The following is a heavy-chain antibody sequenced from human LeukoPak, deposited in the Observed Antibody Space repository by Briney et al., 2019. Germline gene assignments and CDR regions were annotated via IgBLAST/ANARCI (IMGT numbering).Heavy chain of an antibody. J-gene: IGHJ4*02. D-gene: IGHD1-26*01. V-gene: IGHV3-66*01. CDR3: ARERDSGSSPPYCFDY. CDR2: IYSGGST. CDR1: GFTFSSYV. Sequence: GGSLRLSCAASGFTFSSYVMHWVRQAPGKGLEWVSVIYSGGSTYYADSVKGRFTISRDNSKNTLYLQMNSLRAEDTAVYYCARERDSGSSPPYCFDYWGQGTLVTVSS.